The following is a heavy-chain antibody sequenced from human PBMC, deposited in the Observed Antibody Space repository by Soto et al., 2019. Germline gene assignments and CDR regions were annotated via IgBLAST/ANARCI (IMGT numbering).Heavy chain of an antibody. CDR3: ARDAIFGGVIRGIDYYYGMDV. CDR1: GGTFSNYA. D-gene: IGHD3-3*01. Sequence: QGQLVQSGAEVKKPGSSVKVSCKASGGTFSNYAISWVRQAPGQGLEWMGGIIPIFGTTNCAQKVKGRVTITADESTSTAYMEVRSLRSEDTAVYYWARDAIFGGVIRGIDYYYGMDVWGQGTTVTVSS. CDR2: IIPIFGTT. V-gene: IGHV1-69*01. J-gene: IGHJ6*02.